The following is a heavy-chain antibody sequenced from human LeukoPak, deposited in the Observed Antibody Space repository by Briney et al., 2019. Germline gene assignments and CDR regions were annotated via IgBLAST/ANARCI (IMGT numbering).Heavy chain of an antibody. CDR3: AKDRGSGYHYFDY. CDR1: GITFSSYA. J-gene: IGHJ4*02. V-gene: IGHV3-23*01. CDR2: ISTSGESA. D-gene: IGHD3-22*01. Sequence: PGGSLRLSCPVSGITFSSYAMSWVRQAPGRGLEWVSVISTSGESAYYADSVKGRFTISRDNSKNTLYLQMNSLRAEDTAVYYCAKDRGSGYHYFDYWGQGTLVTVSS.